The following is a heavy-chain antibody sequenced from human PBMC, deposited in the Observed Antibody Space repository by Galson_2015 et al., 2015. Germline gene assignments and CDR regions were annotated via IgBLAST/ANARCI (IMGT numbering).Heavy chain of an antibody. CDR3: ARGLDGGSYYTGHH. V-gene: IGHV1-58*01. J-gene: IGHJ4*02. D-gene: IGHD1-26*01. CDR2: IVVGSGNT. Sequence: SVKVSCKASGFTFTSSAVQWVRQARGQRLEWIGWIVVGSGNTNYAQKFQARVTITRDMSTSTAYMELSSLRSEDTAVYYCARGLDGGSYYTGHHWGQGTLVTVSS. CDR1: GFTFTSSA.